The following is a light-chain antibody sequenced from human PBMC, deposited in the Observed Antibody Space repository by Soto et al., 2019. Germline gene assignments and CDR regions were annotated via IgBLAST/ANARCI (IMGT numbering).Light chain of an antibody. J-gene: IGKJ5*01. Sequence: DIQMTQSPSSLSASVGDRVTITCRASQSISRNLNWYQHKPGKAPKLLIYAASSLQNGVPSRFSGGGSGTEFTLSISSLHPEDFGTYYCQQSYTTASITFGQGTRLEMK. CDR2: AAS. CDR3: QQSYTTASIT. V-gene: IGKV1-39*01. CDR1: QSISRN.